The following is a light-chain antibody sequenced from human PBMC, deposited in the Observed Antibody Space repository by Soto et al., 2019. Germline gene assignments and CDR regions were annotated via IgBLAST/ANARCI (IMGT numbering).Light chain of an antibody. CDR2: GAS. V-gene: IGKV3-20*01. CDR3: QQYGSSPPYT. J-gene: IGKJ2*01. Sequence: EVVLTQSPGTLSLSPGERATLSCRGSQSVSSTYLAWYQQKPGQAPRLLIYGASSRATGIPDRFSGSGSGTDFTLTISRLEPEDVAVYYCQQYGSSPPYTFGQGTKLEIK. CDR1: QSVSSTY.